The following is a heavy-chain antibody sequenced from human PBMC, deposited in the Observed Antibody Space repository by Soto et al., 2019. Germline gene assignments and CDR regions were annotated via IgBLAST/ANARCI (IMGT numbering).Heavy chain of an antibody. J-gene: IGHJ6*02. Sequence: TLSLTCTVSGGSISSYYWSWIRQPAGKGLEWIGRIYTSGSTNYNPSLKSRVTMSVDTSKNQFSLKLSSVTAADTAVYYCARDLPHSSSWYWDYYYGMDVWGQGTTVTVSS. V-gene: IGHV4-4*07. CDR3: ARDLPHSSSWYWDYYYGMDV. CDR1: GGSISSYY. D-gene: IGHD6-13*01. CDR2: IYTSGST.